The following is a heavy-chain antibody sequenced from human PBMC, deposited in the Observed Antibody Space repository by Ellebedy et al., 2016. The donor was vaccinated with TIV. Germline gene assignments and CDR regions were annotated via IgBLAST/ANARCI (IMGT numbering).Heavy chain of an antibody. CDR2: INPYNGKT. V-gene: IGHV1-18*04. J-gene: IGHJ4*02. D-gene: IGHD3-10*01. Sequence: ASVKVSXKATSYTFTTYGITWVRQAPGQGLEWMGWINPYNGKTNYAQNLQGRVTMTADISTSTAYMELRSLTSNDTAVYYCARDRGRYFDYWGQGTLLIVSS. CDR1: SYTFTTYG. CDR3: ARDRGRYFDY.